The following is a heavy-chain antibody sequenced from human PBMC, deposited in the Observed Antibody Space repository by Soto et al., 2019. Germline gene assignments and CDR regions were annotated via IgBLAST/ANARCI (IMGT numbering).Heavy chain of an antibody. CDR3: ARERGGYGLFDS. D-gene: IGHD5-18*01. J-gene: IGHJ4*02. CDR2: IYPSGMP. CDR1: GGSISNAAYS. V-gene: IGHV4-30-2*01. Sequence: SETLSLTCTVSGGSISNAAYSWSWIRQPPGKGLEWIGYIYPSGMPFYNPSLRSRVTISIDRSNDQFSLNLRSVTAADTAVYYCARERGGYGLFDSWGQGTLVTVSS.